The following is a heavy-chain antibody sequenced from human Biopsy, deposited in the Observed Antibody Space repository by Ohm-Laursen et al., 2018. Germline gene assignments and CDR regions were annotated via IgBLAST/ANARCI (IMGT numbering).Heavy chain of an antibody. D-gene: IGHD3/OR15-3a*01. J-gene: IGHJ4*02. CDR2: ITHSGYT. CDR1: SGSFSSNY. CDR3: VRLNRRGNIIFFDY. V-gene: IGHV4-34*01. Sequence: SDTLSLTCAVYSGSFSSNYWTWIRQPPGKGLEWIGEITHSGYTNYNPSLKSRVTVSVDTSKNQFSLTLTSVTAADTAVYYCVRLNRRGNIIFFDYWGRGTLVTVSS.